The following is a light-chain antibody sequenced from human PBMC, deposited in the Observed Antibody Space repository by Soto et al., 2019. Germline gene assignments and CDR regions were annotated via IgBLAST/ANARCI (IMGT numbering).Light chain of an antibody. V-gene: IGKV3-11*01. J-gene: IGKJ4*01. Sequence: EIVLTQSPGTLSLSPGDRATLSCRSSQSVSRSYLGWYQQKPGQAPRLLVYDASNRATGIPTRFSGSGSGTDFTLTISNLEPEDFAVYYCQQHISWPLTFGGGTKVDIK. CDR2: DAS. CDR3: QQHISWPLT. CDR1: QSVSRSY.